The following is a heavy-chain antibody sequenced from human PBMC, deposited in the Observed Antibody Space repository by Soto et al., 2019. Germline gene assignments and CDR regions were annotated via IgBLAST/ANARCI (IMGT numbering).Heavy chain of an antibody. CDR3: GHLKTDTEVTPAPPLFDS. Sequence: KTSETLSLTCAVSGFSISPDSYWGWMRQSPGKGLEWIGTLSHSGRTFYNPSLKSRVTISADTTKNQFSLSLTSVTAADTAVYYCGHLKTDTEVTPAPPLFDSWGQGTLVTVSS. CDR1: GFSISPDSY. J-gene: IGHJ4*02. V-gene: IGHV4-38-2*01. D-gene: IGHD2-2*01. CDR2: LSHSGRT.